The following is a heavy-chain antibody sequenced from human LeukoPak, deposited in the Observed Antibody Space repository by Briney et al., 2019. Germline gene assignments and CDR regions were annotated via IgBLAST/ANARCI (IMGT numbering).Heavy chain of an antibody. CDR2: IYTSGST. CDR3: ARLHSGSSYGPNDY. V-gene: IGHV4-4*07. D-gene: IGHD5-18*01. CDR1: GGSISGYY. Sequence: SETLSLTCTVSGGSISGYYWNWIRQPAGKGLEWIGRIYTSGSTHDNPSLKSRVTMSIDTSKNQFSLKLSSVTAADTAVYYCARLHSGSSYGPNDYWGQGTLVTVSS. J-gene: IGHJ4*02.